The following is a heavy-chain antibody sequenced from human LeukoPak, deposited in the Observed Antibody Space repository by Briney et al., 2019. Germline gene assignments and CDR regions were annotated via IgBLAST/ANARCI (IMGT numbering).Heavy chain of an antibody. V-gene: IGHV1-18*01. Sequence: ASVKVSCKASGGTFSSYAISWVRQAPGQGLEWMGWISAYNGNTNYAQKLQGRVTMTTDTSTSTAYMELRSLRSDDTAVYYCASTTGDYYDSFEEWGKGTLVTVSS. J-gene: IGHJ4*02. CDR3: ASTTGDYYDSFEE. CDR1: GGTFSSYA. CDR2: ISAYNGNT. D-gene: IGHD3-22*01.